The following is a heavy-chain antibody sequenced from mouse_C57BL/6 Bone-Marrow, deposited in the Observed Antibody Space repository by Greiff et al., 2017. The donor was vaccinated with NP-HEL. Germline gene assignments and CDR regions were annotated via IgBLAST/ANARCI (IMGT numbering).Heavy chain of an antibody. V-gene: IGHV5-12*01. CDR2: ISNGGGST. CDR1: GFTFSDYY. J-gene: IGHJ2*01. CDR3: ARRGIYLDY. Sequence: DVMLVESGGGLVQPGGSLKLSCAASGFTFSDYYMYWVRQTPEKRLEWVAYISNGGGSTYYPDTVKGRFTISRDNAKNTLYLQMSRLKSEDTAMYYCARRGIYLDYWGQGTTLTVSS. D-gene: IGHD1-1*01.